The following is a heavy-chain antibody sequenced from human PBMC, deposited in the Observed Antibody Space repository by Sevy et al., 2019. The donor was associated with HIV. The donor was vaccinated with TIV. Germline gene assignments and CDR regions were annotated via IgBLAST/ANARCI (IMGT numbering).Heavy chain of an antibody. V-gene: IGHV1-18*01. CDR3: ARARFVTMVRGVAHAFDI. J-gene: IGHJ3*02. D-gene: IGHD3-10*01. CDR1: GYTFTSYG. CDR2: ISAYNGNT. Sequence: ASVKVSCKASGYTFTSYGISWVQQAPGQGLEWMGWISAYNGNTNYAQKLQGRVTMTTDTSTSTAYMELRSLRSDDTAVYYCARARFVTMVRGVAHAFDIWGQGTMVTVSS.